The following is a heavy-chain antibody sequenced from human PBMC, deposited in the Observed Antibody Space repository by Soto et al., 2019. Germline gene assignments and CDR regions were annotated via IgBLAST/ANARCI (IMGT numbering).Heavy chain of an antibody. J-gene: IGHJ5*02. D-gene: IGHD3-9*01. CDR1: GGSISSGGYY. Sequence: QVQLQESGPGLVKPSQTLSLTCTVSGGSISSGGYYWSWIRQHPGKGLEWIGYIYYSGSTYYNPSHKSRVTISVDTSKNQFSLKLSSVTAADTAVYYCARNSDILTGPPLGPWGQGTLVTVSS. CDR2: IYYSGST. V-gene: IGHV4-31*03. CDR3: ARNSDILTGPPLGP.